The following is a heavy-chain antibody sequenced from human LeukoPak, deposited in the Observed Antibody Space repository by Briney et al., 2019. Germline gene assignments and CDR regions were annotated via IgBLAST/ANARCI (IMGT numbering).Heavy chain of an antibody. Sequence: GGSLRLSCAASGFTFSSNAMNWVRQVPGKGLEWVSGISGSGGSTYYADSVKGRFTISRDNAKNSLYLQMNSLRAEDTAVYYCARDYSWNYGMDVWGQGTTVTVSS. CDR3: ARDYSWNYGMDV. CDR1: GFTFSSNA. J-gene: IGHJ6*02. V-gene: IGHV3-23*01. CDR2: ISGSGGST. D-gene: IGHD2-15*01.